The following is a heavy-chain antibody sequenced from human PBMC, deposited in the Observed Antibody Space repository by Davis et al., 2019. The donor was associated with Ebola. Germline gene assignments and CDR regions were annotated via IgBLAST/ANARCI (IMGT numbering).Heavy chain of an antibody. CDR2: IYYSGST. J-gene: IGHJ4*02. Sequence: MPSETLSLTCTVSGGSISSYYWSWNRQPPGKGLEWIGYIYYSGSTNYNPSLKSRVTISVDTSKNQFSLKLSSVTAADTAVYYCARLTSPSGWYGPHFDYWGQGTLVSVSS. V-gene: IGHV4-59*08. CDR3: ARLTSPSGWYGPHFDY. D-gene: IGHD6-19*01. CDR1: GGSISSYY.